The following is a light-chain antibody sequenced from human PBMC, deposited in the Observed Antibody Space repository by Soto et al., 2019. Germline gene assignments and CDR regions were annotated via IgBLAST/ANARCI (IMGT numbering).Light chain of an antibody. V-gene: IGLV3-9*01. J-gene: IGLJ3*02. CDR3: QVWDSSTARV. CDR2: RDS. CDR1: NIGSKN. Sequence: SYELTQPLSVSVALGQTARITCGGNNIGSKNYNWYQQEPGQAPVLGIHRDSNRPSGIPERFSGYNSGNTATLTISRAQAGDEAYYYCQVWDSSTARVFGGGTKLTVL.